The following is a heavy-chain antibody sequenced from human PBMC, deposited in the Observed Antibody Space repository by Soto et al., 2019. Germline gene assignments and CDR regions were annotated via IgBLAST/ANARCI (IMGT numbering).Heavy chain of an antibody. V-gene: IGHV3-66*01. Sequence: GGSLRLSCAASGFTVSSNYMSWVRQAPGKGLEWVSVIYSGGSTYYADSVKGRFTISRDNSKNTLYLQMNSLRAEDTAVYYCAGYCSGGSCYSVDYWGQGTLVTVSS. CDR2: IYSGGST. CDR1: GFTVSSNY. CDR3: AGYCSGGSCYSVDY. D-gene: IGHD2-15*01. J-gene: IGHJ4*02.